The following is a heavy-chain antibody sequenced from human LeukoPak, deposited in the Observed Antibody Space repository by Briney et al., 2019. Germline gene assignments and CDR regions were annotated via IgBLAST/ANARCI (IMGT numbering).Heavy chain of an antibody. CDR3: ARGSTLYRSSTRSLNTAMARDYFDY. Sequence: PSETLSLTCAVYGGSFSGYYWSWIRQPPGKGLEWIGEINHSGSTNYNPSLKSRVTISVDTSKNQFSLKLSSVTAADTAVYYCARGSTLYRSSTRSLNTAMARDYFDYWGQGTLVTVSS. CDR2: INHSGST. V-gene: IGHV4-34*01. CDR1: GGSFSGYY. J-gene: IGHJ4*02. D-gene: IGHD5-18*01.